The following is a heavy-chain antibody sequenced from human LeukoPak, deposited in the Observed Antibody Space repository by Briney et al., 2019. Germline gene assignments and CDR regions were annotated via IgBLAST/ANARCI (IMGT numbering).Heavy chain of an antibody. J-gene: IGHJ4*02. CDR3: AKNGDSERWLQPKFVTH. Sequence: GGSLRLSCAASGFTFSSYAMHWVRQAPGKGLEWVAVISYDGSNNYYADSVKGRFTMSRDNSKNTLYLQMNSLRAEDTAVYYCAKNGDSERWLQPKFVTHWGQGILVTVSS. CDR2: ISYDGSNN. CDR1: GFTFSSYA. V-gene: IGHV3-30*04. D-gene: IGHD5-24*01.